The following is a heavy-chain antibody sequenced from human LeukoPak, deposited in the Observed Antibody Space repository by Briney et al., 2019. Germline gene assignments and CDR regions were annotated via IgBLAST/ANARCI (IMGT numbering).Heavy chain of an antibody. CDR2: INHSGST. Sequence: SETLSLTCAVYGGSFSGYYWSWIRQPPGKGLEWIGEINHSGSTNYNPSLKSRVTISVDTSKNQFSLKLSSVTAADTAVYYCARGPPLDYYDSSGYSPFDYWGQGTLVTVSS. V-gene: IGHV4-34*01. J-gene: IGHJ4*02. CDR1: GGSFSGYY. CDR3: ARGPPLDYYDSSGYSPFDY. D-gene: IGHD3-22*01.